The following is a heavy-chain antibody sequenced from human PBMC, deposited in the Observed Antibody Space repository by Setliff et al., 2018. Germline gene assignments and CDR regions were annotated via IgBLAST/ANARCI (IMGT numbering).Heavy chain of an antibody. CDR3: VKDPSVYGADSGSI. CDR1: GFTFSRYA. V-gene: IGHV3-64D*09. J-gene: IGHJ3*02. D-gene: IGHD2-21*02. Sequence: PGGSLRLSCSASGFTFSRYAMHWVRRAPGKGLESVSAISSTGIPIYYADSVKARFTISRDDGKNTLFLQMTSLRADDTAVYYCVKDPSVYGADSGSIWGQGTMVTVS. CDR2: ISSTGIPI.